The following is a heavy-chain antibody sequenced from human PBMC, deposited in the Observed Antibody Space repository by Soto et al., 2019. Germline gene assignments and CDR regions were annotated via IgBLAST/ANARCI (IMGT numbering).Heavy chain of an antibody. D-gene: IGHD1-1*01. CDR3: ARVERGTATTVVDAFDI. CDR1: GGFVSSGNYY. V-gene: IGHV4-34*01. CDR2: MSHSGGT. Sequence: QEQLQQWGAGLLKPSETLSLTCAVYGGFVSSGNYYWSWIRQPPGKGLEWIGEMSHSGGTHFNPSLKSLVTRSVDTSKNHFSLKMSSVTAADTALYYCARVERGTATTVVDAFDIWGPGTMVTVSS. J-gene: IGHJ3*02.